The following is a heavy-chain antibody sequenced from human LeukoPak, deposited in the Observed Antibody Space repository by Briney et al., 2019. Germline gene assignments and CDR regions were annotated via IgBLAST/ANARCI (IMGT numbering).Heavy chain of an antibody. CDR3: ARCHYYDSSGYYTYFDY. Sequence: GESLKISCKGSGYSFTSYWIGWARQMPGKGLEWMGIIYPGDSDTRYSPSFQGQVTISADKSISTAYLQWSSLKASDTAMYYCARCHYYDSSGYYTYFDYWGQGTLVTVSS. J-gene: IGHJ4*02. D-gene: IGHD3-22*01. CDR1: GYSFTSYW. CDR2: IYPGDSDT. V-gene: IGHV5-51*01.